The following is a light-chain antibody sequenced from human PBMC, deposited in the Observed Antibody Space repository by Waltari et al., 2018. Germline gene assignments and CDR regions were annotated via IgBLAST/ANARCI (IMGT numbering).Light chain of an antibody. CDR3: ASWDDSLNGHWV. J-gene: IGLJ3*02. CDR2: RSD. V-gene: IGLV1-44*01. Sequence: QSVLTQPPSASGTPGQRVTISCSGSASTIGGTLVTWYQQLPGKAPKLLIYRSDQRPSGVPDRFSASKTGTSASLAISGLQSEDEADYFCASWDDSLNGHWVFGGGTKVTVL. CDR1: ASTIGGTL.